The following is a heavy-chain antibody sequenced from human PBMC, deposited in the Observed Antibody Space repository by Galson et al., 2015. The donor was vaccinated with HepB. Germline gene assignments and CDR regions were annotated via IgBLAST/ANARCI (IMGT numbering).Heavy chain of an antibody. J-gene: IGHJ3*02. CDR1: GFTFSSYA. D-gene: IGHD3-3*01. V-gene: IGHV3-23*01. CDR2: ISISDNT. Sequence: STRLSRAASGFTFSSYAMGWVRQAPGKGLEWVSTISISDNTYYADSVKGRFTISRDNSKTTLYLQMNSLRAEDTALYFCAKSILGTAGPFDIWGQGTMVTVSS. CDR3: AKSILGTAGPFDI.